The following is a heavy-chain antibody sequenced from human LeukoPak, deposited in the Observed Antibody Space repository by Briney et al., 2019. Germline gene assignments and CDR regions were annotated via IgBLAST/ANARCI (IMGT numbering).Heavy chain of an antibody. Sequence: SQTLSLTCAISGDSVSSNIRTWNWIRQSPSRGLEWLGRTYYRSKWYYDYAPSVKSRITISPDTSKNQFPLQLNSVTPEDTAVYYCVRGGWWKYWGQGILVTVSS. V-gene: IGHV6-1*01. D-gene: IGHD6-19*01. CDR3: VRGGWWKY. J-gene: IGHJ4*02. CDR1: GDSVSSNIRT. CDR2: TYYRSKWYY.